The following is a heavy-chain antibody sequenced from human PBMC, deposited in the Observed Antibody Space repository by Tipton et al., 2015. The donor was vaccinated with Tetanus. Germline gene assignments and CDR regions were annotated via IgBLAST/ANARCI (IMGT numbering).Heavy chain of an antibody. Sequence: SLRLSCAASGSTFSRYAMSWARQPPGKGLEWVSGLSDSGGSTYYADSVKGRFTVSRDNSKNTLDLQMNSLRAEDAAVYYCVKGYYYDSAAYPDRDAFDVWGQGTLVTVSS. CDR1: GSTFSRYA. J-gene: IGHJ3*01. D-gene: IGHD3-22*01. V-gene: IGHV3-23*01. CDR3: VKGYYYDSAAYPDRDAFDV. CDR2: LSDSGGST.